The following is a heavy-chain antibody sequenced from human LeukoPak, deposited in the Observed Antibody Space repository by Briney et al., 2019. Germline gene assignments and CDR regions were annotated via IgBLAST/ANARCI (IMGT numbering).Heavy chain of an antibody. D-gene: IGHD2-21*02. J-gene: IGHJ4*02. CDR2: VYYSGST. V-gene: IGHV4-59*01. CDR1: GGSISSFY. Sequence: PSETLSLTCTVSGGSISSFYWSWIRQPPGKGLEWIGYVYYSGSTNYNPPLKSRVTISVDTSKKQFSLKLSSVTAADTAVYYCARERAYCGADCYRYFDYWGQGTLVTVSS. CDR3: ARERAYCGADCYRYFDY.